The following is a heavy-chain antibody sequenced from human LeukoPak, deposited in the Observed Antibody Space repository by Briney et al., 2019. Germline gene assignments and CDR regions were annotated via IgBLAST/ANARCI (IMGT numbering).Heavy chain of an antibody. CDR2: IYTSGST. Sequence: PSETLSLTCTVSGGSISSYYWSWIRQPAGKGLEWIGRIYTSGSTNYNPSLKSRVTMSVDTSKNQFSLKLSSVTAADTAVYYCARGFYDFWSGYPYYFDYWGQGTLVTVSS. CDR3: ARGFYDFWSGYPYYFDY. D-gene: IGHD3-3*01. CDR1: GGSISSYY. V-gene: IGHV4-4*07. J-gene: IGHJ4*02.